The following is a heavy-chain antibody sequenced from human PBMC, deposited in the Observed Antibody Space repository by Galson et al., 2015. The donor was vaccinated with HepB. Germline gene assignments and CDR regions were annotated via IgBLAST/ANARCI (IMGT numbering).Heavy chain of an antibody. V-gene: IGHV1-2*02. J-gene: IGHJ4*02. CDR1: GYTFTGYY. Sequence: SVKVSCKASGYTFTGYYMPWVRQAPGQGLEWMGWINPNSGGTNYAQKFQGRVTMTRDTSISTAYMELSRLRSDDTAVYYCASGLIDYYDSSGLKLDYWGQGTLVTVSS. CDR3: ASGLIDYYDSSGLKLDY. D-gene: IGHD3-22*01. CDR2: INPNSGGT.